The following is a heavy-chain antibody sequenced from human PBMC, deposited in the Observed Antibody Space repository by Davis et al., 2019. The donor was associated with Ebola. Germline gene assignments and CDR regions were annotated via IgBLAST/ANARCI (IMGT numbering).Heavy chain of an antibody. J-gene: IGHJ4*02. CDR3: ARAGVGATTSYFDY. CDR1: GGSSGRYY. Sequence: SETLSLTCTVSGGSSGRYYWSWIRQPTGKGLERIGYIYYSGSTNYNPSLKSRVTISVDTSKNQFSLKLSSVTAADTAVYYCARAGVGATTSYFDYWGQGTLVTVSS. V-gene: IGHV4-59*01. D-gene: IGHD1-26*01. CDR2: IYYSGST.